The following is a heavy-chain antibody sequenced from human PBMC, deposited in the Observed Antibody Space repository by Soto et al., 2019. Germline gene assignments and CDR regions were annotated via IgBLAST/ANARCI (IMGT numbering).Heavy chain of an antibody. J-gene: IGHJ6*02. D-gene: IGHD6-19*01. Sequence: ASVKVSCKASGYTFTGYYMHWVRQAPGEGLEWMGWINPNSGGTNYAQKFQGWVTMTRDTSISTAYMELSRLRSDDTAVYYCAREGYSSGWYSYGMDVWGQGTTVTAP. V-gene: IGHV1-2*04. CDR2: INPNSGGT. CDR1: GYTFTGYY. CDR3: AREGYSSGWYSYGMDV.